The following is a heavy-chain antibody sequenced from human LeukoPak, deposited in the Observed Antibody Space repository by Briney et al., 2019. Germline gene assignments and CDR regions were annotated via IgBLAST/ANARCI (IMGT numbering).Heavy chain of an antibody. Sequence: KSSETLSLTCTVSGGSISSYYWGWIRQPPGKGLEWIGSIYYSGSTYYNPSLKSRVTISVDTSKNQFSLKLSSVTAADTAVYYCARREPLLWFGEFLGAFDIWGQGTMVTVSS. D-gene: IGHD3-10*01. CDR3: ARREPLLWFGEFLGAFDI. CDR1: GGSISSYY. J-gene: IGHJ3*02. V-gene: IGHV4-39*01. CDR2: IYYSGST.